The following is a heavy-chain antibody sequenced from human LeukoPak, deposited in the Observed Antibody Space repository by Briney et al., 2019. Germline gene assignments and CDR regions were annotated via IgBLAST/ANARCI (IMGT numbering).Heavy chain of an antibody. Sequence: ASGKVSCKASGYTFTGYGISWVRQAPGQGLEWMGWISAYNGNTNYAQRLQGRVTMTTDTSTSTAYMELRSLRSDDTAVYYCARDRGYCSGGSCYYYGMDVWGQGTTVTVSS. CDR1: GYTFTGYG. CDR2: ISAYNGNT. J-gene: IGHJ6*02. D-gene: IGHD2-15*01. CDR3: ARDRGYCSGGSCYYYGMDV. V-gene: IGHV1-18*01.